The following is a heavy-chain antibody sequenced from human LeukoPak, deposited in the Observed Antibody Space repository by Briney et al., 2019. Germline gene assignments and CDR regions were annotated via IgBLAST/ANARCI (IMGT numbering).Heavy chain of an antibody. V-gene: IGHV4-39*07. D-gene: IGHD3-10*01. J-gene: IGHJ3*02. Sequence: PSETLSLTCTVSGGSINSSNFYWGWIRQPPEKGLEWIGSISYSGSTYYNPSLKSRVSMSEDTSKKQFSLRLSSVTAADTAVYYCARAAYGSGSYGAFDIWGQGKMVTVSS. CDR3: ARAAYGSGSYGAFDI. CDR2: ISYSGST. CDR1: GGSINSSNFY.